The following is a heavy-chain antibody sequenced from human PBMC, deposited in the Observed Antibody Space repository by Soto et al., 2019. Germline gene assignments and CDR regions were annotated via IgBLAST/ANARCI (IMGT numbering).Heavy chain of an antibody. CDR1: GYTFTSYY. D-gene: IGHD3-9*01. J-gene: IGHJ5*02. CDR2: INPSGGST. Sequence: GASVKVSCKASGYTFTSYYMHWVRQAPGQGLEWMGIINPSGGSTSYAQKFQGRVTMTRDTSTSTVYMELSSLRSEDTAVYYCARGSPLYYDILTGYYGFDPWGQGTLVTVS. V-gene: IGHV1-46*01. CDR3: ARGSPLYYDILTGYYGFDP.